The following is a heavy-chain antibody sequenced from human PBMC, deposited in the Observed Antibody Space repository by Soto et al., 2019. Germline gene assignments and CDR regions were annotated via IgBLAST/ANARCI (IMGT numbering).Heavy chain of an antibody. CDR2: ISTRSKAI. V-gene: IGHV3-48*01. Sequence: EVQLVASGGGLAQPGGSLRLSCAASGFTFIAYSMNWVRQAPGTGLEWVSDISTRSKAIYYTDSVKGRFTISRDNDKNSLFRQLDSLRAEDSAVYYCARGEYVTSVSTLNAFDVCGHGTLLTVS. CDR1: GFTFIAYS. D-gene: IGHD2-2*01. J-gene: IGHJ3*01. CDR3: ARGEYVTSVSTLNAFDV.